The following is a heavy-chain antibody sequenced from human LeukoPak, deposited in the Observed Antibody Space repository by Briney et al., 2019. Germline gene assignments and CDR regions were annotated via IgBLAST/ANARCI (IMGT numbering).Heavy chain of an antibody. V-gene: IGHV1-69*05. D-gene: IGHD6-13*01. CDR1: GGFFSGYA. Sequence: ASVKVSCKASGGFFSGYAMSWLRQAPGQGLEWLGGVIPIYYITKYAQKFQDRVTITTDESTSTAYMELSSLKSEDTAMYYCARSMAAEGTGPFDPWGQGTLVTVSS. CDR3: ARSMAAEGTGPFDP. CDR2: VIPIYYIT. J-gene: IGHJ5*02.